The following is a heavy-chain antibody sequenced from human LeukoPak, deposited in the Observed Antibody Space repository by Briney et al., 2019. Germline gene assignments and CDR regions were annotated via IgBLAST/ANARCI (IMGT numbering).Heavy chain of an antibody. CDR1: GFTFSSYA. J-gene: IGHJ4*02. D-gene: IGHD4-17*01. CDR2: ISYDGSNK. CDR3: ARALRTHFDY. Sequence: GRSLRLSCAASGFTFSSYAMHWVRQAPGKGLEWVAVISYDGSNKYYADSVKGRFTISRDNSKNTLYLQMNSLRAEDTAVYYCARALRTHFDYWAREPWSPSPQ. V-gene: IGHV3-30-3*01.